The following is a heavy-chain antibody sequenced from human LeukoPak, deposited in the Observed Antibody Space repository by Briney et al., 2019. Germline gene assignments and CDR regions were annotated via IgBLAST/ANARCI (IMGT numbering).Heavy chain of an antibody. D-gene: IGHD3-3*01. CDR3: ARVYYDFWSGYSSYYYYYYMDV. V-gene: IGHV4-59*11. CDR2: IYYSGST. Sequence: PETLSLTCTVSGGSISSHYWSWIRQPPGKGLEWIGYIYYSGSTNYNPSLKSRVTISVDTSKNQFSLKLSSVTAADTAVYYCARVYYDFWSGYSSYYYYYYMDVWGKGTTVTVSS. CDR1: GGSISSHY. J-gene: IGHJ6*03.